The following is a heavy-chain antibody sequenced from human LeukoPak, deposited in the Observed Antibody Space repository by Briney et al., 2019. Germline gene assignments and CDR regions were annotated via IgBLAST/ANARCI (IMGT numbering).Heavy chain of an antibody. CDR2: ISSSGSTI. CDR3: ARDPGDYYDSSGYYSRDAFDI. Sequence: LSLTCTVSGGSISSSSYYMSWIRQAPGKGLEWVSYISSSGSTIYYADSVKGRFTISRDNAKNSLYLQMNSLRAEDTAVYYCARDPGDYYDSSGYYSRDAFDIWGQGTMVTVSS. CDR1: GGSISSSSYY. J-gene: IGHJ3*02. D-gene: IGHD3-22*01. V-gene: IGHV3-11*04.